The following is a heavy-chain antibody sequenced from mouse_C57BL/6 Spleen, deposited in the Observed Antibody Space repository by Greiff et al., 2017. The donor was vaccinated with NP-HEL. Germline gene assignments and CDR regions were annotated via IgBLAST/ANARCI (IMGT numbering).Heavy chain of an antibody. V-gene: IGHV1-82*01. CDR2: IYPGDGDT. CDR1: GYAFSSSW. D-gene: IGHD1-1*01. Sequence: QVQLKESGPELVKPGASVKISCKASGYAFSSSWMNWVKQRPGKGLEWIGRIYPGDGDTNYNGKFKGKATLTADKSSSTAYMQLSSLTSEDSAVYFCASPHYYGSSLPFAYWGQGTLVTVSA. CDR3: ASPHYYGSSLPFAY. J-gene: IGHJ3*01.